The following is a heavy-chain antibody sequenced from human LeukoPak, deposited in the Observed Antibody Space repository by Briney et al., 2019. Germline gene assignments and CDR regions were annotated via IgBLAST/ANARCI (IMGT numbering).Heavy chain of an antibody. CDR3: ATLALGYCSGGSCYPADY. D-gene: IGHD2-15*01. Sequence: SETLSLTCTVSGGSISSYYWSWIRQPPGKGLEWIGYIYYSGSTNYNPSLKSRVTISVDTSKNQFSLKLSSVTAADTAVYYCATLALGYCSGGSCYPADYWGQGTLVTVSS. V-gene: IGHV4-59*01. J-gene: IGHJ4*02. CDR1: GGSISSYY. CDR2: IYYSGST.